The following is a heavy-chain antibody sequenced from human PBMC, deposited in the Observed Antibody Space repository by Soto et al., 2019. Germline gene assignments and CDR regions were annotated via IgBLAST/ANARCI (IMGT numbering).Heavy chain of an antibody. CDR2: IYYSGST. V-gene: IGHV4-59*08. CDR3: ARRYGDAFDI. CDR1: GGSISSYY. J-gene: IGHJ3*02. D-gene: IGHD4-17*01. Sequence: QVQLQESGPGLVKPSETLSLTCTVSGGSISSYYWSWIRQPPGKGLEWIGYIYYSGSTNYNPSLXSXVXIPXDTSKNQFSLKLSSVTAADTAVYYCARRYGDAFDIWGQGTMVTVSS.